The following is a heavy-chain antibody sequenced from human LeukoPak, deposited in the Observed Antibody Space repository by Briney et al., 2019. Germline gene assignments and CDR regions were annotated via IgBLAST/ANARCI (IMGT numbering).Heavy chain of an antibody. D-gene: IGHD3-22*01. CDR1: GYTLTELS. CDR2: FDPEDGET. V-gene: IGHV1-24*01. Sequence: ASVKVSCKVSGYTLTELSMHWVRQAPGKGLEWMGGFDPEDGETIYAQKFQGRVTMTEDTSTDTAYMELSSLRSEDTAVYYCATGDGYYDSSGYYYTFDYWGQGTLVTVSS. CDR3: ATGDGYYDSSGYYYTFDY. J-gene: IGHJ4*02.